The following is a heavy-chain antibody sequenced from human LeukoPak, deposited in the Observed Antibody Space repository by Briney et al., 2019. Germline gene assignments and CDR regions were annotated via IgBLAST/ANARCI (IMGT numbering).Heavy chain of an antibody. V-gene: IGHV3-30*18. CDR2: ISYDGSNK. J-gene: IGHJ4*02. CDR1: GFTFSSYG. Sequence: PGRSLRLSCAASGFTFSSYGMHWVRQAPGKGLEWVAVISYDGSNKYYADSVKGRFTISRDNSKNTLYLQMNSLRAEDTAVYYCAKDDCSGSSCYPDYWGQGTLVTVSS. CDR3: AKDDCSGSSCYPDY. D-gene: IGHD2-15*01.